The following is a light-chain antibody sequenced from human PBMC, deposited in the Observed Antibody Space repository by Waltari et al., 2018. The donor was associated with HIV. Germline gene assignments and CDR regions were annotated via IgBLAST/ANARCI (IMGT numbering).Light chain of an antibody. CDR2: ANN. CDR1: TSNIGAGYD. Sequence: QSVLPRPPSVSGAPGASVTISCTGSTSNIGAGYDVHWYQQLPGTATKLLIYANNNRPSGVPDRLSGSKSASSASRAITGLQAEDAGHYYCLSFDSSLTTAGVIYGGGNKLTVL. V-gene: IGLV1-40*01. J-gene: IGLJ2*01. CDR3: LSFDSSLTTAGVI.